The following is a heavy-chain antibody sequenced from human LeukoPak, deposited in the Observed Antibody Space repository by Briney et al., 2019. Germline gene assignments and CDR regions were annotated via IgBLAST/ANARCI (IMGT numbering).Heavy chain of an antibody. Sequence: GGSLRLSCAASGFTFSSYAMHWVRQAPGKGLEWVAVISYDGINRYYADSVKGRFTISRSNSENTLYLQMNSLRPEDTAVYFCARRPNPERAAGALAYWGQGTLVTVSS. D-gene: IGHD6-13*01. CDR2: ISYDGINR. V-gene: IGHV3-30*01. CDR1: GFTFSSYA. CDR3: ARRPNPERAAGALAY. J-gene: IGHJ4*02.